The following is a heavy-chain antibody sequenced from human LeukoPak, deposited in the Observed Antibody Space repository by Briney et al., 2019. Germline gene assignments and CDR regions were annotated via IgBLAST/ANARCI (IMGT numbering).Heavy chain of an antibody. CDR2: IRYDGSNK. J-gene: IGHJ5*02. CDR1: GFTFSSYG. CDR3: AKDRRVRWAGYYYGSGYRGNWFDP. Sequence: PGGSLRLSCAASGFTFSSYGMHWVRQAPGKGLEWVAFIRYDGSNKYYADSVKGRFTISRDNSKNTLYLQMNSLRAEDTAVYYCAKDRRVRWAGYYYGSGYRGNWFDPWGQGTLVTVSS. V-gene: IGHV3-30*02. D-gene: IGHD3-10*01.